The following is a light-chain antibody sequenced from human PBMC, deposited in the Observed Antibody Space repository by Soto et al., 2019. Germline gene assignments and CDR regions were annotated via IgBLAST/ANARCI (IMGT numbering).Light chain of an antibody. CDR1: QVITND. CDR3: LQLNTYPWT. V-gene: IGKV1-17*01. CDR2: AAS. Sequence: DIQMTQSPSSLSASVGDRLTITCRASQVITNDLGWYQQKPGKAPKRLIYAASTLQSGVPSRFSGSGSWTEFTLTISSLQPEDVATYYCLQLNTYPWTFGQGTKVEIK. J-gene: IGKJ1*01.